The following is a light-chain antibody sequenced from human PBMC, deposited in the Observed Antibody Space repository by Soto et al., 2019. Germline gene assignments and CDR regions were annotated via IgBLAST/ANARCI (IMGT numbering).Light chain of an antibody. J-gene: IGKJ1*01. CDR3: QQYYSFLWT. Sequence: DIQMTQSPSTLSASVGDRVTITCRASQGISSWLAWYQQKPGKAPKLLIYDASSLESGVPSRFSGSESGTEVTLTISSLQPDDFATYYCQQYYSFLWTFGQGTKVDIK. CDR2: DAS. V-gene: IGKV1-5*01. CDR1: QGISSW.